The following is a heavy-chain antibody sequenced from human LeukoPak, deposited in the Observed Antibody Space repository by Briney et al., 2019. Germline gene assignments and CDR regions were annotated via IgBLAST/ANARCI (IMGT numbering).Heavy chain of an antibody. D-gene: IGHD3-10*01. CDR2: INPNSGGT. CDR1: GYTFTGYY. CDR3: ARDTYGSGSSDFDY. J-gene: IGHJ4*02. V-gene: IGHV1-2*02. Sequence: ASVKVSCKASGYTFTGYYMHWVQQAPGQGLEWMGWINPNSGGTNYAQKFQGRVTMTRDTSISTAYMELSRLRSDDTAVYYCARDTYGSGSSDFDYWGQGTLVTVSS.